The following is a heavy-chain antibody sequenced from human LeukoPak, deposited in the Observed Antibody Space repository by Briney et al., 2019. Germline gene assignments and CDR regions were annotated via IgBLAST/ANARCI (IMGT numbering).Heavy chain of an antibody. V-gene: IGHV3-49*04. D-gene: IGHD1-7*01. CDR1: GFTFGDYA. J-gene: IGHJ6*03. CDR2: IRSKAYGGTT. CDR3: TRGNWNYDYYCYYMDV. Sequence: GRSLRLSCTASGFTFGDYAMSWVRQAPGKGLEWVGFIRSKAYGGTTEYAASVKGRFTISRDDSKSIAYLQMNSLKTEDTAVYYCTRGNWNYDYYCYYMDVWGKGTTVTVSS.